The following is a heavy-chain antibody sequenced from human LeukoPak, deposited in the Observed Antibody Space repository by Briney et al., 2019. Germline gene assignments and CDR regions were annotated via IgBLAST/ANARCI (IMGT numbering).Heavy chain of an antibody. CDR1: GGSISSYY. J-gene: IGHJ3*02. CDR2: IYTSGST. Sequence: SETLSLTCTVSGGSISSYYWSWIRQPPGKGLEWIGYIYTSGSTNYNPSLKSRVTISVDTSKNQFSLKLSSVTAADTAVYYCARLSRPNYYDSSGRVDAFDIWGQGTMVTASS. D-gene: IGHD3-22*01. V-gene: IGHV4-4*09. CDR3: ARLSRPNYYDSSGRVDAFDI.